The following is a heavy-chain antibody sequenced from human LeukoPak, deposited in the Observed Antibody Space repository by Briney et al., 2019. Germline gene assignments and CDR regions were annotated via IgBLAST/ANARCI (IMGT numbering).Heavy chain of an antibody. Sequence: SETLSLTCTVSGGSISSYYWSWIRQPPGKGLEWIGYIYYSGSTNYNPSLKSRITTSVDTSKNQFSLKLSSVTAADTAVYYCARGAYYGSGSYIYWGQGTLVTVSS. V-gene: IGHV4-59*01. CDR1: GGSISSYY. CDR3: ARGAYYGSGSYIY. D-gene: IGHD3-10*01. J-gene: IGHJ4*02. CDR2: IYYSGST.